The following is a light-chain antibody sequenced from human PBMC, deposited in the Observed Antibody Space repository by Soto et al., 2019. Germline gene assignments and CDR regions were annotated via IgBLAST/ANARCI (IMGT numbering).Light chain of an antibody. CDR3: GTWDSSLSAVV. Sequence: QSVLTQPPSVSAAPGQKVTISCSGTSSNIGTNYVSWYQQLPGTAPKLLIYENNKRPSGIPDRFSGSKSGTSATLGITGLQTGDEADYYCGTWDSSLSAVVFGGGTKVTVL. CDR2: ENN. J-gene: IGLJ2*01. V-gene: IGLV1-51*02. CDR1: SSNIGTNY.